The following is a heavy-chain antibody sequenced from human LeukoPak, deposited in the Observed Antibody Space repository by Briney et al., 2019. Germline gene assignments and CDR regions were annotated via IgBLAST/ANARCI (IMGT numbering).Heavy chain of an antibody. CDR1: GFTVRSNY. Sequence: GGSLRLSCAAPGFTVRSNYMSWVRQAPGKGLEWVSVIYRGGTTYYADSVKGRFTISRDNSKNTLYLQMNSLRAEDTAVYYCARDSSGYHFDDWGQGTLVTVSS. CDR2: IYRGGTT. CDR3: ARDSSGYHFDD. J-gene: IGHJ4*02. V-gene: IGHV3-66*01. D-gene: IGHD3-22*01.